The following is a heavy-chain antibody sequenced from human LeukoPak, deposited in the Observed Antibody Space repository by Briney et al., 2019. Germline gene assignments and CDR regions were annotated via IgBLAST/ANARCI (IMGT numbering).Heavy chain of an antibody. CDR2: ISGSGDDT. CDR3: ARDQWVPTIVDGLDI. D-gene: IGHD5-12*01. V-gene: IGHV3-23*01. CDR1: GFTVTTYG. J-gene: IGHJ3*02. Sequence: PGGSLRLSCAPSGFTVTTYGMSWVRQAPGKGLEWVSGISGSGDDTYYKDSVKGRFTISRDNSKNTLYLQINSLRAEDTAVYYCARDQWVPTIVDGLDIWGPGTIVAVSS.